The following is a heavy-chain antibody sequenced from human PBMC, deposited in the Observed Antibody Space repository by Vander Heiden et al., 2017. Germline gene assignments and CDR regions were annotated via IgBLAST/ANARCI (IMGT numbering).Heavy chain of an antibody. CDR3: AKGYDYEGGYYFDY. CDR2: ISGSGGST. J-gene: IGHJ4*02. Sequence: EVQLLESGGGLVQPGGSLRLSCAASGFTFSSYAMSWARQAPGKGLEWVSAISGSGGSTYYADSVKGRFTISRDNSKNTLYQQMNSLRAEDTAVYYCAKGYDYEGGYYFDYWGQGTLVTVSS. V-gene: IGHV3-23*01. CDR1: GFTFSSYA. D-gene: IGHD5-12*01.